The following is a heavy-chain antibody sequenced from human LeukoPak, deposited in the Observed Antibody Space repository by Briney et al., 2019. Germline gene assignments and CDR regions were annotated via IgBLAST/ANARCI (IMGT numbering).Heavy chain of an antibody. J-gene: IGHJ4*02. CDR3: ARGRRYSYGRGIDY. V-gene: IGHV4-34*01. D-gene: IGHD5-18*01. Sequence: SETLSLTCAVYGGSFSGYYWSWIRQPPGKGLEWIGKINHSGSTNYNPSLKSRVTISVDTSKNQFSLKLSSVTAADTAVYYCARGRRYSYGRGIDYWGQGTLVTVSS. CDR2: INHSGST. CDR1: GGSFSGYY.